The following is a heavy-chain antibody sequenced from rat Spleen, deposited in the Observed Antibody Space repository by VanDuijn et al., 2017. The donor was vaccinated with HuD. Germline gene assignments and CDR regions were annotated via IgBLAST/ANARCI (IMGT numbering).Heavy chain of an antibody. Sequence: EVQLVESGGGLVQPGRSLKLSCVASGFTFNNYWMTWIRQAPGKGLEWVASISHTGGTIYYSDSVKGRFTISRDDAQNTLYLQMNSLRSEDTATYYCTRAPGTGIPGNWGQGVMVTVSS. D-gene: IGHD1-4*01. V-gene: IGHV5-31*01. CDR3: TRAPGTGIPGN. CDR1: GFTFNNYW. J-gene: IGHJ2*01. CDR2: ISHTGGTI.